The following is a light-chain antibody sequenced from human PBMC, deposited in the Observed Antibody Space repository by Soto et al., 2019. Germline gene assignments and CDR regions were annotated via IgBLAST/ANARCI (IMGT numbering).Light chain of an antibody. V-gene: IGKV3-20*01. J-gene: IGKJ1*01. Sequence: EIVLTQSPGTLSLSPGERATLSCTASQSVSSSYLAWYKQKPGQAPRLLIHGASSRATGIPDRFSGSGSGTDFTLTISRLEPEDFAVFYCQQYSSSPPTFGQGTKVEIK. CDR1: QSVSSSY. CDR3: QQYSSSPPT. CDR2: GAS.